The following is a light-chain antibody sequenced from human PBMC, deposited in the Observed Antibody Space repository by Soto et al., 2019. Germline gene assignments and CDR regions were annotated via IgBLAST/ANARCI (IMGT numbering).Light chain of an antibody. J-gene: IGLJ3*02. CDR2: GNT. Sequence: QSVLTQPPSVSGAPGQRVTISCTGSSSNIGAGFDVHWYQQLPGTAPKLLIYGNTNRPSGVPDRFSGSKSGTSASLAITGLQAEDEAEYFCQSFDSSLTVWMFGGGTKLTVL. CDR3: QSFDSSLTVWM. V-gene: IGLV1-40*01. CDR1: SSNIGAGFD.